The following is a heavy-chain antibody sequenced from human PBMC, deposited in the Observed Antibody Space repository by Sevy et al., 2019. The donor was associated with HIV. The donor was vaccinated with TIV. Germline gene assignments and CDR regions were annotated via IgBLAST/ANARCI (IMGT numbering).Heavy chain of an antibody. CDR1: GYSISSGYY. CDR3: ARVWSGSTYYYYYGLDV. Sequence: SETLSLTCVVSGYSISSGYYWGWIRQPPGKGLEWIGSIFHSGSTYYNPSLKSRVTISVDTSKNQFSLKLSSVTAADTAVYYCARVWSGSTYYYYYGLDVWGQGTTVTVSS. V-gene: IGHV4-38-2*01. CDR2: IFHSGST. J-gene: IGHJ6*02. D-gene: IGHD1-26*01.